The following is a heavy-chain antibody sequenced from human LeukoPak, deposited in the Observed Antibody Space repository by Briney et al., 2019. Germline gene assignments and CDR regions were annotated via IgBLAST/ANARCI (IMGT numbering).Heavy chain of an antibody. J-gene: IGHJ4*02. CDR2: ISYDGSNK. CDR3: AREPQY. Sequence: GGSLRLSCAASGFTFSSYAMHWVRQAPGKGLEWVAVISYDGSNKYYADSVKGRFTISRDNSKNTLYLQMNRLRPDDTAVYYCAREPQYWGQGTLITVSS. CDR1: GFTFSSYA. V-gene: IGHV3-30-3*01.